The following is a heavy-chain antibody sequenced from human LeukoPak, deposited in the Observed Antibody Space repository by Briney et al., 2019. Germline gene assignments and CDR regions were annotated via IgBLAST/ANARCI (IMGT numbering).Heavy chain of an antibody. V-gene: IGHV3-11*01. J-gene: IGHJ4*02. CDR3: ARGNAGFDY. CDR2: ISSGGSTT. CDR1: GFTFSDYY. D-gene: IGHD3-10*01. Sequence: GGSLRLSCAASGFTFSDYYMSWIRQAPGKGLEWVAYISSGGSTTYYTDSVKGRFTIPRDNAKNSLYLKMNSLRAEDTAVYYCARGNAGFDYWSQGNLVTVSS.